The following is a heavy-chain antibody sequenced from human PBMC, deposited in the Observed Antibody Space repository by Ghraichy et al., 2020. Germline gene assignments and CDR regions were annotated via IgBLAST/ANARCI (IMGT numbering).Heavy chain of an antibody. J-gene: IGHJ4*02. Sequence: GGSLRLSCAASGFAFSRYWMSWVRQAPGKGLEWVASIQQDGSEKYYVDSVKGRFTISRDNAQNSVYLQMSSLRAEDTAVYYCARDTGSVSDYGLFDYWGQGTLVTVSS. V-gene: IGHV3-7*01. D-gene: IGHD4-17*01. CDR2: IQQDGSEK. CDR1: GFAFSRYW. CDR3: ARDTGSVSDYGLFDY.